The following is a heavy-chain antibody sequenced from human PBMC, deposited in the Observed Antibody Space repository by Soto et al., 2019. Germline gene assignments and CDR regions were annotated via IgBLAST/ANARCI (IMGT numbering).Heavy chain of an antibody. J-gene: IGHJ4*02. V-gene: IGHV4-59*08. CDR2: IYNTGST. D-gene: IGHD3-10*01. Sequence: SETLSLTCTVSGGSFTNYYWSWIRQPPGRGLEWIGYIYNTGSTNYNPSLKSRVTISVDTSKNQFSLKLSSVTAADTAVYYCASRNYYGSGSYHYYFDDWGQGTLVTVSS. CDR3: ASRNYYGSGSYHYYFDD. CDR1: GGSFTNYY.